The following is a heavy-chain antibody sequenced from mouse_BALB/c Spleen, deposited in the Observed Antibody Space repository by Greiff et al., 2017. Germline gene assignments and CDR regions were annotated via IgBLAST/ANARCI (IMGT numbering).Heavy chain of an antibody. CDR2: IYPGDGDT. V-gene: IGHV1-87*01. J-gene: IGHJ2*01. CDR3: AKSLTGTGDFDY. D-gene: IGHD4-1*01. CDR1: GYTFTSYW. Sequence: QVQLQQSGAELARPGASVKLSCKASGYTFTSYWMQWVKQRPGQGLEWIGAIYPGDGDTRYTQKFKGKATLTADKSSSTAYMQLSSLASEDSAVYYCAKSLTGTGDFDYWGQGTTLTVSS.